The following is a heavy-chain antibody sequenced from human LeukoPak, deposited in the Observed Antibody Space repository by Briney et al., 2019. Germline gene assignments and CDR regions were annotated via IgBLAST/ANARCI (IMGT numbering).Heavy chain of an antibody. J-gene: IGHJ6*02. CDR3: ARDHGDYDIDYYYGMDV. CDR2: ISDSGRTP. D-gene: IGHD4-17*01. CDR1: GFTFSDYY. V-gene: IGHV3-11*01. Sequence: GGSLRLSCAASGFTFSDYYMSWIRQAPGKGLEWVSDISDSGRTPYYADSVKGRFTISRDNAKNSLYLQMNSLRAEDTAVYYCARDHGDYDIDYYYGMDVWGQGTTVTVSS.